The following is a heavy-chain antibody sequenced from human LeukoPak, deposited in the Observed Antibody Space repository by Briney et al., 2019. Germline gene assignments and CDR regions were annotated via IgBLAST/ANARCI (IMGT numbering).Heavy chain of an antibody. J-gene: IGHJ3*02. CDR3: AKDRGGDIVVVPAAPGAFDI. Sequence: GGSLRLSCAASGFTFSSYSMNWVRQAPGKGLEWVSSISSSSSYIYYADSVKGRFTISRDNSKNTLYLQMNSLRAEDTAVYYCAKDRGGDIVVVPAAPGAFDIWGQGTMVTVSS. CDR2: ISSSSSYI. V-gene: IGHV3-21*04. D-gene: IGHD2-2*01. CDR1: GFTFSSYS.